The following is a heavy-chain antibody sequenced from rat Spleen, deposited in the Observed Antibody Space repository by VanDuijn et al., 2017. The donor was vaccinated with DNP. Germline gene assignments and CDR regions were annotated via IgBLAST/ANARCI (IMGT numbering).Heavy chain of an antibody. CDR1: GFTFSDYY. CDR2: IRFDGGST. J-gene: IGHJ2*01. D-gene: IGHD1-12*01. V-gene: IGHV5-27*01. CDR3: TRDPTEIVMPRLFDY. Sequence: EVQLVESGGGLVQPGRSLKLSCATSGFTFSDYYMAWVRQAPTKGLEWVAYIRFDGGSTYYGDSVKGRFTISRDNAKSTLYLQMNSLRSEDTATYYCTRDPTEIVMPRLFDYWGQGVMVTVSS.